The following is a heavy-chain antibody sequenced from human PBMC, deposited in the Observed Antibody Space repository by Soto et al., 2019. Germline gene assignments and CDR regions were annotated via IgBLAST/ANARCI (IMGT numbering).Heavy chain of an antibody. CDR3: ARGVVDGSIYYYYYYYMDV. J-gene: IGHJ6*03. V-gene: IGHV3-74*01. D-gene: IGHD2-15*01. Sequence: GGSLRLSCAASGFTFSSYWMHWVRQAPGKGLVWVSRINSDGRSTSYADSVKGRFTISRDNAKNTLYLQMNRLRAEDTAVYYYARGVVDGSIYYYYYYYMDVWGKGTTVTVSS. CDR2: INSDGRST. CDR1: GFTFSSYW.